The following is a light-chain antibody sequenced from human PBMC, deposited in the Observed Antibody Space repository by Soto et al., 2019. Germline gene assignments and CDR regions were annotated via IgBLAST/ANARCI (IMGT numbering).Light chain of an antibody. Sequence: DIQMTQSPSSLSASVGDRVTITCRASQNIRNYLNWYQQKPGDAPKLLIYAASTLQVEVPSRFSGSGSRTNFNPTISSMQPEAFATYHCRQGHSTPYTFGQGTRLEI. CDR2: AAS. J-gene: IGKJ2*01. V-gene: IGKV1-39*01. CDR1: QNIRNY. CDR3: RQGHSTPYT.